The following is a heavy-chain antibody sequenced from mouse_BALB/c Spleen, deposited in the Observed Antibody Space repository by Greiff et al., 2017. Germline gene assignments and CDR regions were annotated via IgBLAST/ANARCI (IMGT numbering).Heavy chain of an antibody. CDR2: INPSTGYT. J-gene: IGHJ1*01. CDR3: AREGDGNYWYFDV. Sequence: VKLQESGAELAKPGASVKMSCKASGYTFTSYWMHWVKQRPGQGLEWIGYINPSTGYTEYNQKFKDKATLTADKSSSTAYMQLSSLTSEDSAVYYCAREGDGNYWYFDVWGAGTTVTVSS. CDR1: GYTFTSYW. D-gene: IGHD2-1*01. V-gene: IGHV1-7*01.